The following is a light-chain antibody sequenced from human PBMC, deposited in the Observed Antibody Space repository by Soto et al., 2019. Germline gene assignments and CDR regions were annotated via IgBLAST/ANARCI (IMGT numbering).Light chain of an antibody. Sequence: QSALTQPASVSGSPGQSITVSCTGTSSDIGSYDYVSWYQQHPGKVPKLIIYDVSNRPSGVSNRFSGSKSGNTASLTISGLQAEDDAYYYCTSFTTAYTHVFGSGTKLTVL. V-gene: IGLV2-14*03. J-gene: IGLJ1*01. CDR3: TSFTTAYTHV. CDR1: SSDIGSYDY. CDR2: DVS.